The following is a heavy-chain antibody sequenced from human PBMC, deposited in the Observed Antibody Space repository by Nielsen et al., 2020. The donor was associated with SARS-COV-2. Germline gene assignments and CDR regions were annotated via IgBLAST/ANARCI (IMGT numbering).Heavy chain of an antibody. J-gene: IGHJ4*02. D-gene: IGHD6-6*01. CDR1: GYTFTSYA. CDR2: INPNSGGT. V-gene: IGHV1-2*06. Sequence: ASVKVSCKASGYTFTSYAMHWVRQAPGQGLEWMGRINPNSGGTNYAQKFQGRVTMTRDTSISTAYMELSRLRSDDTAVYYCARDPPRSIAARPPNTDYWGQGTLVTVSS. CDR3: ARDPPRSIAARPPNTDY.